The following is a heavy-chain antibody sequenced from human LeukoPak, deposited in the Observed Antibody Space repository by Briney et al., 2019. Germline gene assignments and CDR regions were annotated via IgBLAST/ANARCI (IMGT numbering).Heavy chain of an antibody. CDR2: ISFDGTNK. CDR3: AKDLFPQSSVEGGFNY. Sequence: GGSLRLSCAASGFTFNSYAMHWVRQAPGKGLEWVAVISFDGTNKYYTDSLKGRFTISRDNSKNTLSLQMNSLRAEDTAVYYCAKDLFPQSSVEGGFNYWGQGTLVTVSS. D-gene: IGHD1-26*01. V-gene: IGHV3-30*18. CDR1: GFTFNSYA. J-gene: IGHJ4*02.